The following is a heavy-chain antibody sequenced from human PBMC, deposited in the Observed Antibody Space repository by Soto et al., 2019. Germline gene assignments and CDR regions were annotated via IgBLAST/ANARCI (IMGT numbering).Heavy chain of an antibody. CDR1: GDSINNYEYY. D-gene: IGHD1-1*01. CDR2: IYYTGST. CDR3: ARDRSNSPDLFDS. V-gene: IGHV4-30-4*01. J-gene: IGHJ4*02. Sequence: PSETLSLTCSVSGDSINNYEYYWTWIRQPPGEGLEWIGHIYYTGSTSYSPSLKSRVTISLDTSKNQFSLKVNSVSAADTAVYYCARDRSNSPDLFDSWGQGNLVTVSS.